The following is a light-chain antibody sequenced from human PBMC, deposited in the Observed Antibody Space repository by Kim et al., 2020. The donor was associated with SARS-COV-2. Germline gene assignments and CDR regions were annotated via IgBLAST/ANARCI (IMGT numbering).Light chain of an antibody. CDR2: QDS. CDR3: QAWDSSTSV. CDR1: KLGDKY. J-gene: IGLJ3*02. V-gene: IGLV3-1*01. Sequence: GSPGQTASITCPGDKLGDKYACWYQQKPGQSPVLVIYQDSKRPSGIPERFSGSNSGNTATLTISGTQAMDEADYYCQAWDSSTSVFGGGTQLTVL.